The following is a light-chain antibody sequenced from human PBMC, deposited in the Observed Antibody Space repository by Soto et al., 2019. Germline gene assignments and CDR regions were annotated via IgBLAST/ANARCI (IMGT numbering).Light chain of an antibody. Sequence: DIVMTQSPDSLAVSLGERATINCKSSQSVLYSSNNKNYLAWYQQTPGQPPKLLIYWASTRESGVPDRFSGSGYATDFTLTISSMQAEDVAVYYCQQYYNTPYTFGQGTKLEI. CDR1: QSVLYSSNNKNY. CDR3: QQYYNTPYT. J-gene: IGKJ2*01. V-gene: IGKV4-1*01. CDR2: WAS.